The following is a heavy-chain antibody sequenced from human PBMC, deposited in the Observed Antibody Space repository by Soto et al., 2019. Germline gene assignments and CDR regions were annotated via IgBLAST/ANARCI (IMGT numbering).Heavy chain of an antibody. Sequence: PSETLSLTCTVSGGSISSSGYYWGWIRQPPGKGLEWIGSIYYSGSTYYNPSLKSRVTISVDTSKYQFSLKLSSVIAADTAVYFCSCHNPTSTVFGIVISLGYWGHGTLVTVSS. CDR1: GGSISSSGYY. CDR2: IYYSGST. D-gene: IGHD3-3*01. CDR3: SCHNPTSTVFGIVISLGY. J-gene: IGHJ4*01. V-gene: IGHV4-39*01.